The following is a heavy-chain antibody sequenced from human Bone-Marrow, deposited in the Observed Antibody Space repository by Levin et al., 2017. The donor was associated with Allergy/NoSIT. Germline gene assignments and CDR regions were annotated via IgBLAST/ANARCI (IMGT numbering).Heavy chain of an antibody. D-gene: IGHD6-13*01. Sequence: LSLTCAASGFTFSDYYMSWMRQAPGKGLEWVSYISSSSGSTTSYAESVKGRFTISRDNAQSSIHLQMNSLRADDTAVYYCARVGQLAGAGTTDYWGQGTLVTVSS. J-gene: IGHJ4*02. CDR3: ARVGQLAGAGTTDY. CDR2: ISSSSGSTT. CDR1: GFTFSDYY. V-gene: IGHV3-11*01.